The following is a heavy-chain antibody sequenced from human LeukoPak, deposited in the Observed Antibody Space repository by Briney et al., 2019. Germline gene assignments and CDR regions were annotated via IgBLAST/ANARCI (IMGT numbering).Heavy chain of an antibody. CDR2: IYSGGST. Sequence: QPGGSLRLSCAASGFTVSSNYMSWVRQAPGKGLEWVSVIYSGGSTYYADSVKGRFTISRDNSKNTLYLQMNSLRAEDTAVYYRARRRSSCTNDVCYYSFDYWGQGTLVTVSS. J-gene: IGHJ4*02. V-gene: IGHV3-53*01. CDR3: ARRRSSCTNDVCYYSFDY. D-gene: IGHD2-8*01. CDR1: GFTVSSNY.